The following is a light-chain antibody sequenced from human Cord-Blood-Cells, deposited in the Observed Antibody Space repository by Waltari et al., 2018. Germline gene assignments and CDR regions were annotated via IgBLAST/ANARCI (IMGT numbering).Light chain of an antibody. CDR3: CSYAGSSTWV. CDR1: SSDVGRYHL. CDR2: EVS. Sequence: QSALTQPASVSGSPGQSITISCTGTSSDVGRYHLLPWYQQHPGKAPKLMIYEVSKRPSGVSNRFSGSKSGNTASLTISGLQAEDEADYYCCSYAGSSTWVFGGGTKLTVL. V-gene: IGLV2-23*02. J-gene: IGLJ3*02.